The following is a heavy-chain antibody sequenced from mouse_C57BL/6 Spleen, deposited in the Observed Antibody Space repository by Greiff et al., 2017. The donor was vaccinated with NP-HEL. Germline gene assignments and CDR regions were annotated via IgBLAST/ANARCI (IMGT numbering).Heavy chain of an antibody. CDR2: ISSGGSYT. V-gene: IGHV5-6*01. D-gene: IGHD1-1*01. J-gene: IGHJ4*01. CDR3: ARHGTTGVASYYYAMDY. Sequence: EVKLMESGGDLVKPGGSLKLSCAASGFTFSSYGMSWVRQTPDKRLEWVATISSGGSYTYYPDSVKGRFTISRDNAKNTLYLQMSSLKSEDTAMYYCARHGTTGVASYYYAMDYWGQGTSVTVSS. CDR1: GFTFSSYG.